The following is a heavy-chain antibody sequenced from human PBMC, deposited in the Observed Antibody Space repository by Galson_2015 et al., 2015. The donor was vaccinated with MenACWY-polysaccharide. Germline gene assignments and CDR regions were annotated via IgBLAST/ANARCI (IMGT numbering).Heavy chain of an antibody. D-gene: IGHD6-13*01. Sequence: SLRLSCAASGFIFSNYWMHWVRHAPGKGLVWVSRINYDGTSTTFADSVKGRFTISRDNAKNTLYLQMNSLSAEDTAVYYCARGGTANFDYWGQGALVTVSS. CDR3: ARGGTANFDY. CDR1: GFIFSNYW. CDR2: INYDGTST. V-gene: IGHV3-74*01. J-gene: IGHJ4*02.